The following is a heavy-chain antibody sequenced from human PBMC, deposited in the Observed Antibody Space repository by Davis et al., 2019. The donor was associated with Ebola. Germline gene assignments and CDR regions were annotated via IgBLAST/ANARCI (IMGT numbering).Heavy chain of an antibody. CDR3: ARGYSGYDPNDY. D-gene: IGHD5-12*01. V-gene: IGHV1-18*01. J-gene: IGHJ4*02. CDR2: INAYNGNT. CDR1: GGTFSSYA. Sequence: ASVKVSCKASGGTFSSYAISWVRQAPGQGLEWMGWINAYNGNTNYAQNLQGRVSMTTDSSTSTAYMELGSLKSDDTAVYFCARGYSGYDPNDYWGQGTLVTVSS.